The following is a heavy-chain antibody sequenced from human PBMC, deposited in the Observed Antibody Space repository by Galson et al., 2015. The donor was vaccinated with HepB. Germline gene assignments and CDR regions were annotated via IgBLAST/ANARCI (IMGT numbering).Heavy chain of an antibody. V-gene: IGHV3-23*01. D-gene: IGHD5-18*01. CDR2: ITGKGDSK. CDR1: GLAFDSHA. J-gene: IGHJ5*01. Sequence: SLRLSCAASGLAFDSHAMSWVRQAPGRGLEWISGITGKGDSKFYADSVKGRFTVSKDNSNNMLYLQMNSLRAEDAGLYFCAKGYGLFDSWGQGILVTVSS. CDR3: AKGYGLFDS.